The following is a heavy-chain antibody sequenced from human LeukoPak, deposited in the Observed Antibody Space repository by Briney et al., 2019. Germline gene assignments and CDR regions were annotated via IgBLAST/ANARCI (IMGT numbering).Heavy chain of an antibody. D-gene: IGHD3-3*01. CDR1: GGSISSGSYY. J-gene: IGHJ4*02. Sequence: SETLSLTCTVSGGSISSGSYYWSWIRQPAGKGLEWIGRIYTSGSTNYNPSLKSRVTISVDTSKNQFSLKLSSVTAADTAVYYRARAKWSGNHIDYWGQGTLVTVSS. V-gene: IGHV4-61*02. CDR3: ARAKWSGNHIDY. CDR2: IYTSGST.